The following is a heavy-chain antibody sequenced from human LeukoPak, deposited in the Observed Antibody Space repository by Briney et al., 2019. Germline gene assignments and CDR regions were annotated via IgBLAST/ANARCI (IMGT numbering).Heavy chain of an antibody. J-gene: IGHJ4*02. D-gene: IGHD5-18*01. V-gene: IGHV4-59*01. CDR1: GDSISSYY. CDR3: AKSTRGYSYGPFDS. Sequence: PSETLSLTCTVSGDSISSYYWSWIRQPPGKGLEWIGYIYYSGSTNYNPSLKSRVTISVDTSKNQFSLKLSSVTAAGTAVFYCAKSTRGYSYGPFDSWGQGTLVTVSS. CDR2: IYYSGST.